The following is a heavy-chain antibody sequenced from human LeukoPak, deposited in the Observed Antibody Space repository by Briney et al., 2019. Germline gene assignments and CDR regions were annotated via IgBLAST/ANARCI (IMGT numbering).Heavy chain of an antibody. V-gene: IGHV1-18*01. CDR3: ARDQGSGGWYVGY. CDR2: ISAYNGNT. CDR1: GYTFTSYA. D-gene: IGHD6-19*01. Sequence: ASVKVSCKASGYTFTSYAMHWVRQAPGQRLEWMGWISAYNGNTNYAQKLQGRVTMTTDTSTSTAYMELRSLRPDDTAVYYCARDQGSGGWYVGYWGQGTLVTVSS. J-gene: IGHJ4*02.